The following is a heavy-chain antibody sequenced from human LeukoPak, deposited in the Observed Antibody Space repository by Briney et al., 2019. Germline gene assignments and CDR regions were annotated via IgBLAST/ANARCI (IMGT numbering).Heavy chain of an antibody. CDR3: AKRLWSPDY. CDR1: GFTFSSYS. Sequence: GGSLRLSCAASGFTFSSYSMNWVRQAPGKGLEWISYISSSSSTIYYADSVKGRFTISRDNSKNTLYLQMNSLRAEDTAVYYCAKRLWSPDYWGQGTLVTVSS. V-gene: IGHV3-48*01. D-gene: IGHD3-10*01. J-gene: IGHJ4*02. CDR2: ISSSSSTI.